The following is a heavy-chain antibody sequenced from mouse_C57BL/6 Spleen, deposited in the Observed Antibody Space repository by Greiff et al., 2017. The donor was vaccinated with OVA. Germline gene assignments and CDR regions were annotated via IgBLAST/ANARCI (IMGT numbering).Heavy chain of an antibody. J-gene: IGHJ1*03. CDR3: ARRDYGSSYDWYFDV. CDR2: IYPGDGDT. Sequence: QVHVKQSGAELVKPGASVKISCKASGYAFSSYWMNWVKQRPGKGLEWIGQIYPGDGDTNYNGKFKGKATLTADKSSSTAYMQLSSLTSEDSAVYFCARRDYGSSYDWYFDVWGTGTTVTVSS. V-gene: IGHV1-80*01. D-gene: IGHD1-1*01. CDR1: GYAFSSYW.